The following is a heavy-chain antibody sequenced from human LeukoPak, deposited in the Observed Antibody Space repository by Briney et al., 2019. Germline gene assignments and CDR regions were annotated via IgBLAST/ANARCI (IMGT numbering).Heavy chain of an antibody. J-gene: IGHJ4*02. V-gene: IGHV4-30-2*01. CDR2: IYHSGST. D-gene: IGHD3-22*01. Sequence: PSQTLSLTCTVSGGSISSGGYYWSWIRQPPGKGLEWIGCIYHSGSTYYNPSLKSRVTISVDRSKNQFSLKLSSVTAADTAVYYCARGSYYDSSGYYGRPFDYWGQGTLVTVSS. CDR1: GGSISSGGYY. CDR3: ARGSYYDSSGYYGRPFDY.